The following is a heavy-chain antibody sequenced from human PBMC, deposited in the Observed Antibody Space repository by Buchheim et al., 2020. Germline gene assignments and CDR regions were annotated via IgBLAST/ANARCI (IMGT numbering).Heavy chain of an antibody. Sequence: QVQLVESGGGVVQPGRSLRVSCAASGFTFSSYAMHWVRQAPGKGLEWVAVIWYDGSNKYYADSLKGRFTVSRDNSKTTVYLQMNSLRAEDTAVYYCARAKGGPVFDYWGQGTL. CDR3: ARAKGGPVFDY. D-gene: IGHD3-16*01. CDR2: IWYDGSNK. J-gene: IGHJ4*02. CDR1: GFTFSSYA. V-gene: IGHV3-33*01.